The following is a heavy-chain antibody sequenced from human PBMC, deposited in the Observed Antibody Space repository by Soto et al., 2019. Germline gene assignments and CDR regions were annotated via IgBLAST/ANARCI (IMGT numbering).Heavy chain of an antibody. D-gene: IGHD6-19*01. V-gene: IGHV3-33*01. CDR3: ARDYLLAVAGTGAVDY. J-gene: IGHJ4*02. CDR1: GFTFSSYG. CDR2: IWYDGSNK. Sequence: QVQLVESGGGMVQPGRSLRLSCAASGFTFSSYGMHWVRQAPGKGLEWVAVIWYDGSNKYYADSVKGRFTISRDNSKNTLYLQMNSLRAEDTAVYYCARDYLLAVAGTGAVDYWGQGTLVTVSS.